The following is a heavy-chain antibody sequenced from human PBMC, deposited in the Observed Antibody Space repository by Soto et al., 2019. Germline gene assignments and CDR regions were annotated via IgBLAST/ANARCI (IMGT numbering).Heavy chain of an antibody. CDR2: IYPGDSDT. CDR3: ARSFGVLDRDLCLYYCGMDV. J-gene: IGHJ6*02. Sequence: GESLKISCKGSGYSFPSYWIGWVRQMPGKGLEWMGIIYPGDSDTRYSPSFQGQVTISADKSIGTAYLPWRSLKASDTAMYYCARSFGVLDRDLCLYYCGMDVWGQGTTVTVSS. CDR1: GYSFPSYW. V-gene: IGHV5-51*01. D-gene: IGHD3-16*01.